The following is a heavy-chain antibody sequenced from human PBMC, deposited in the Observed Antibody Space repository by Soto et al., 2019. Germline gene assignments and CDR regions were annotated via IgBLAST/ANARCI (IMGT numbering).Heavy chain of an antibody. CDR3: ARDGGYYYGMDV. CDR2: INHSGST. V-gene: IGHV4-34*01. Sequence: SETLSLTCAVYGGSFSGYYWSWIRQPPGKGLEWIGEINHSGSTNYNPSLKSRVTISVDTSKNQFSLKLSSVTAADTAVYYCARDGGYYYGMDVWGQGTTVTGSS. CDR1: GGSFSGYY. J-gene: IGHJ6*02.